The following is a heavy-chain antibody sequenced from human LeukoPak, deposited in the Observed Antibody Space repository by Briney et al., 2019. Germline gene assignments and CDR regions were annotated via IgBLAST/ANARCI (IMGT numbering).Heavy chain of an antibody. CDR1: GGSISSGDYY. Sequence: SETLSLTCTVSGGSISSGDYYWSWIRQPPGMGLEWIGYIYYSGSTYYNPSLKSRVTISVDTSKNQFSLKLSSVTAADTAVYYCARVGYYYDSSGYYTYLDYWGQGTLVTVSS. CDR3: ARVGYYYDSSGYYTYLDY. J-gene: IGHJ4*02. V-gene: IGHV4-30-4*08. CDR2: IYYSGST. D-gene: IGHD3-22*01.